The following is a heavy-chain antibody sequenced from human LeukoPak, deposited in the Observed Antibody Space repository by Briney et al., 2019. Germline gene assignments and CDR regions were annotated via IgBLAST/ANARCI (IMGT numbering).Heavy chain of an antibody. V-gene: IGHV4-61*02. J-gene: IGHJ3*02. CDR1: RGSINSDGYY. CDR3: ARVYRRDGLNFDGFDI. CDR2: VYSSGSA. D-gene: IGHD5-24*01. Sequence: SETLSLTCAVSRGSINSDGYYWSWIRQPAGKGLEWIGRVYSSGSANYSPSLKSRVIISIDTSKNQFSLRLSSVTAADTAVYYCARVYRRDGLNFDGFDIWGQGTMVTVS.